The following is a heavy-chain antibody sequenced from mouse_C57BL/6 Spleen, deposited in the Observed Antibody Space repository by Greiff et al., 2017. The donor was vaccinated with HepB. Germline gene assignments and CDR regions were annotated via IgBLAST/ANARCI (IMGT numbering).Heavy chain of an antibody. CDR3: AREGIYCGYDVGAWFAY. J-gene: IGHJ3*01. CDR1: GYTFTSYG. CDR2: IYPRSGNT. Sequence: VQLQQSGAELARPGASVKLSCKASGYTFTSYGISWVKQRTGQGLEWIGEIYPRSGNTYYNEKFKGKATLTADKSSSTAYMELRRLTSEDSAVYFWAREGIYCGYDVGAWFAYWGQGTLVTVSA. V-gene: IGHV1-81*01. D-gene: IGHD2-2*01.